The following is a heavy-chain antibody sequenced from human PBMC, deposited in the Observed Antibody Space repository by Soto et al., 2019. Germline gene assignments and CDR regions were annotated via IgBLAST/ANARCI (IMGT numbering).Heavy chain of an antibody. V-gene: IGHV1-18*04. CDR3: ARENDFYYYGMDV. Sequence: ASVKVSCMASGYTFTSYGITWVRQAPGQGLEWMGWISAHNGNTNYEQRLQGRVTMTTDTPTSTAYMELRSLRSDDTAVYYCARENDFYYYGMDVWGQGTTVTVSS. J-gene: IGHJ6*02. D-gene: IGHD3-3*01. CDR1: GYTFTSYG. CDR2: ISAHNGNT.